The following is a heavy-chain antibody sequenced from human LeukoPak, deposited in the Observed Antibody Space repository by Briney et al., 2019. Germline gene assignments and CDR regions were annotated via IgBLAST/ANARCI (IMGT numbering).Heavy chain of an antibody. CDR3: ARGWLQSFDY. CDR1: GFTFSSYE. J-gene: IGHJ4*02. Sequence: PGGSLRLSCAASGFTFSSYEMNWVRQAPGEGLEWLSYISSSATTIYYADSVKGRLTISRDNAKNSLYLQMYSLRAEDMAVYYCARGWLQSFDYWGQGTLVTVSS. D-gene: IGHD5-24*01. CDR2: ISSSATTI. V-gene: IGHV3-48*03.